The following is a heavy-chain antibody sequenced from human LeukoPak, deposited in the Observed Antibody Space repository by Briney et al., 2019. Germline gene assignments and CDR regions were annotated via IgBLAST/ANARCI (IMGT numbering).Heavy chain of an antibody. Sequence: GGSLRLSCAASGFTFSSYAMNWVRQAPGKGLEWVSAISGSGASTYYADSVKGRFTISRDNSKNTLYLQVNSLRADDTAVYYCAKGAYDNPARHYFDYWGQGTLVTVSS. J-gene: IGHJ4*02. CDR3: AKGAYDNPARHYFDY. CDR2: ISGSGAST. D-gene: IGHD3-22*01. CDR1: GFTFSSYA. V-gene: IGHV3-23*01.